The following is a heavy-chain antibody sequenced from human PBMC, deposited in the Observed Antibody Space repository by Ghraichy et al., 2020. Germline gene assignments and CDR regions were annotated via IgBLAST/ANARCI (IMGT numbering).Heavy chain of an antibody. CDR3: SGDYGGNDAFDI. Sequence: SETLSLTCTVSGGSISSSSYYWGWIRQPPGKGLEWIGSIYYSGSTYYNPSLKSRVTISVDTSKNQFSLKLSSVTAADTAVYYCSGDYGGNDAFDIWGQGKMVTVSS. V-gene: IGHV4-39*01. D-gene: IGHD4-17*01. CDR1: GGSISSSSYY. J-gene: IGHJ3*02. CDR2: IYYSGST.